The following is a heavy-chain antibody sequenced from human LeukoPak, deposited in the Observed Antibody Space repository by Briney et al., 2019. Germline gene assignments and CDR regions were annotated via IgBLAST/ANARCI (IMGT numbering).Heavy chain of an antibody. Sequence: PGGSLRLSCAASGFTFSSYGMHWVRQAPGKGLEWVAVIWYDGSNKYYADSVKGRFTISRDNSKNTLYLRMNSLRAEDTAVYYCARPHSCPGCWYFDLWGRGTLVTVSS. CDR3: ARPHSCPGCWYFDL. V-gene: IGHV3-33*01. CDR1: GFTFSSYG. CDR2: IWYDGSNK. J-gene: IGHJ2*01. D-gene: IGHD2-15*01.